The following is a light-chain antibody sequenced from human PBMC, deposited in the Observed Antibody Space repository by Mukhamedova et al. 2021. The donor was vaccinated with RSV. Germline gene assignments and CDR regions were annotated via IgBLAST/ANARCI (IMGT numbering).Light chain of an antibody. Sequence: GRAPDLLIYAASNLQSGVPSRFSGYGSGTDFTLTINNLQPEDIATYYCQQTYSHPRTFGQGTKVEIK. CDR3: QQTYSHPRT. CDR2: AAS. J-gene: IGKJ1*01. V-gene: IGKV1-39*01.